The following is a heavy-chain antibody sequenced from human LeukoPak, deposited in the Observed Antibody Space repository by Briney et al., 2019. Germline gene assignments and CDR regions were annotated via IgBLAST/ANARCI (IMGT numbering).Heavy chain of an antibody. CDR3: AKGGPTYSSSWYILDY. J-gene: IGHJ4*02. CDR1: GFTFDDYA. V-gene: IGHV3-9*01. Sequence: PGGSLRLSCAASGFTFDDYAMHWVRQAPGKGLKWVSGISWNSGSIGYADSVKGRFTISRDNAKNSLYLQMNSLRAEDTAFYYCAKGGPTYSSSWYILDYWGQGIQVTVSS. D-gene: IGHD6-13*01. CDR2: ISWNSGSI.